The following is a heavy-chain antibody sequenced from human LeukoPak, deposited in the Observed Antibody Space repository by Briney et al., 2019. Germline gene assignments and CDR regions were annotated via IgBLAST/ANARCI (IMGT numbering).Heavy chain of an antibody. CDR3: AKDTYYYGSGSYSYFDY. D-gene: IGHD3-10*01. J-gene: IGHJ4*02. Sequence: GRSLRLSCAASGFTFSSYGMHWVRQAPGKGLGWVAVISYDGSNKYYADSVKGRFTISRDNSKNTLYPQMNSLRAEDTAVYYCAKDTYYYGSGSYSYFDYWGQGTLVTVSS. CDR1: GFTFSSYG. V-gene: IGHV3-30*18. CDR2: ISYDGSNK.